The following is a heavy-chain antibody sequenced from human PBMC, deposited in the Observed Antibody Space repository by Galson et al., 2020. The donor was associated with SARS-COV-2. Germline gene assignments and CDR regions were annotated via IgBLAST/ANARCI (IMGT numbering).Heavy chain of an antibody. CDR1: GFTFSSSA. CDR3: ARETDDYTSSWYDY. J-gene: IGHJ4*02. V-gene: IGHV3-30*04. D-gene: IGHD6-13*01. Sequence: GGSLRLSCRASGFTFSSSAMHWVRQAPGKVLEWVAIISYDGTKRYNLDSVKGRFTISRDNSKNTLFLQIDSLTTEDTAVYYCARETDDYTSSWYDYWGQGTLVTVSS. CDR2: ISYDGTKR.